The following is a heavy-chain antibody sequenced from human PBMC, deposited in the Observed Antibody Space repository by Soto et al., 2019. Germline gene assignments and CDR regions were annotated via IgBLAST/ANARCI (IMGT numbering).Heavy chain of an antibody. CDR2: IDPSDSYT. Sequence: GESLKISCQGSGNSFTGYWISWVRQMPGKGLEWMARIDPSDSYTNYSPSFQGHVTISADKSINTAYLRWNSLKASDTAMYYCARHGYCSGGSCYSAGALDYWGQGTLVTVSS. CDR1: GNSFTGYW. J-gene: IGHJ4*02. CDR3: ARHGYCSGGSCYSAGALDY. V-gene: IGHV5-10-1*01. D-gene: IGHD2-15*01.